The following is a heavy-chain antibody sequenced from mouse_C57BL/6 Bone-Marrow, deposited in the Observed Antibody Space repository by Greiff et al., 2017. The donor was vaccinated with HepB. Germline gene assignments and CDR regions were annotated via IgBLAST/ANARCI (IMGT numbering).Heavy chain of an antibody. Sequence: VQLQQSGAELVKPGASVKISCKASGYTFTDYYINWVKQRPGQGLEWIGKIGPGSGSTYYNEKFKSKATLTVDTSSSTAYMQLSSLTSEDSAVYYCARRTAQATDYWGQGTTLTVSS. J-gene: IGHJ2*01. V-gene: IGHV1-77*01. CDR1: GYTFTDYY. D-gene: IGHD3-2*02. CDR3: ARRTAQATDY. CDR2: IGPGSGST.